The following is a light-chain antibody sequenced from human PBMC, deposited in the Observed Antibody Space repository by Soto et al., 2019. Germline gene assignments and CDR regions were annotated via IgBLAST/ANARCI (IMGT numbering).Light chain of an antibody. V-gene: IGKV1-39*01. J-gene: IGKJ2*01. CDR1: QSINSY. Sequence: DIQMTQSPSSLSASVGDRVTVTCRASQSINSYLNWYQHKPGKAPNLLIFGASRLQSGFPSRFSGSGSGTDFTLTINSLQPEDFATYYCQQIFSAPRYTFGQGTKLEIK. CDR2: GAS. CDR3: QQIFSAPRYT.